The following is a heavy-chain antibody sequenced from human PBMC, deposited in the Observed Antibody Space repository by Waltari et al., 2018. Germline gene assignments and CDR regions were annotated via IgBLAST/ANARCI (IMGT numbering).Heavy chain of an antibody. D-gene: IGHD2-21*01. CDR1: GYIFINYF. J-gene: IGHJ3*02. CDR3: TVIAGDFDI. V-gene: IGHV1-2*06. CDR2: INCRNGGT. Sequence: QVNLVQSGADVRKPGASVTVSCKASGYIFINYFNHWVRQAPGQGLEWIGRINCRNGGTDYAQKFQGRVTLTRDTSISTAYMELSGLTLDDTAIYYCTVIAGDFDIWGPGTMVTASS.